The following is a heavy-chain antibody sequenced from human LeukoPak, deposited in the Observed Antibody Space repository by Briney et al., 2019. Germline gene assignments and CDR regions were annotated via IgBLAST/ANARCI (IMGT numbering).Heavy chain of an antibody. J-gene: IGHJ4*02. D-gene: IGHD1-26*01. V-gene: IGHV1-18*01. Sequence: ASVKVSCKASGYTFTSYGISWVRQAPGQGLEWMGWISAYNGNTNYAQKLQGGVTMTTDTSTSTAYMELRSLRSDDTAVYCCAREGFSQGSYYWGYYFDYWGQGTLVTVSS. CDR2: ISAYNGNT. CDR1: GYTFTSYG. CDR3: AREGFSQGSYYWGYYFDY.